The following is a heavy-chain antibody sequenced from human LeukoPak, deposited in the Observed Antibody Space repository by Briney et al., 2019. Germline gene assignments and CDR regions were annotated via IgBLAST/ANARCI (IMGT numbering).Heavy chain of an antibody. V-gene: IGHV4-39*07. CDR3: ARDQPARRGSPLYYYYYMDV. D-gene: IGHD3-16*01. CDR1: GGSISSSSYN. J-gene: IGHJ6*03. CDR2: FYYSGST. Sequence: SQTLSLTCSVSGGSISSSSYNWGWIRQPPGKGLEWIGSFYYSGSTNYNPSLKSRVTISVDTSKNQFSLKLSSVTAADTAVYYCARDQPARRGSPLYYYYYMDVWGKGTTVTVSS.